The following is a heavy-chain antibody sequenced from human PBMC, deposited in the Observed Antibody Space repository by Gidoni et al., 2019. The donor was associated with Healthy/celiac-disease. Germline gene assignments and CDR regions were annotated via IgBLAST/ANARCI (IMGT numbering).Heavy chain of an antibody. CDR1: GGSFSGYY. V-gene: IGHV4-34*01. D-gene: IGHD4-17*01. CDR2: INHSGST. CDR3: ARWDDGDYGPGDY. Sequence: QVQLQQWGAGLLKPSETLSLTCAVHGGSFSGYYWSWIRQPPGKGLEWIGEINHSGSTNYNPSLKSRVTISVDTSKNQFSLKLSSVTAADTAVYYCARWDDGDYGPGDYWGQGTLVTVSS. J-gene: IGHJ4*02.